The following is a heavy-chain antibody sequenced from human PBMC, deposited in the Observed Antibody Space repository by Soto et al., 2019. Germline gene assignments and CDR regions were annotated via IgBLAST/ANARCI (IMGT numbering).Heavy chain of an antibody. CDR2: IYHSGST. CDR1: GGSISSSNW. Sequence: SETLSLTCAVSGGSISSSNWWSWVRQPPGKGLEWIGEIYHSGSTNYNPSLKSRVTISVDKSKNQFSLKLSSVTAADTAVYYCARGAVAAIINWFDPWGQGTLVTVSS. V-gene: IGHV4-4*02. J-gene: IGHJ5*02. D-gene: IGHD6-19*01. CDR3: ARGAVAAIINWFDP.